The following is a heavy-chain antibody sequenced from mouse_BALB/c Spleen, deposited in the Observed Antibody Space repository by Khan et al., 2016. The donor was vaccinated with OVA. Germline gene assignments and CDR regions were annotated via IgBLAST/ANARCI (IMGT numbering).Heavy chain of an antibody. V-gene: IGHV9-1*02. D-gene: IGHD2-1*01. CDR3: ARARGNFRLDL. CDR1: GYTFTDYG. J-gene: IGHJ2*01. CDR2: INTYTGKP. Sequence: QIQLVQSGPELKKPGETVRISCKASGYTFTDYGMNWVKQAPGKGLKWMGWINTYTGKPTYADEFKGRFAFSLETSASTAHLQINNLKNEDMATYFCARARGNFRLDLWGQGTTLTVSS.